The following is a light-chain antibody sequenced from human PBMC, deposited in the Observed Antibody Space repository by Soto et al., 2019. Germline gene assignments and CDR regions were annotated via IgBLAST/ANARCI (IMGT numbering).Light chain of an antibody. CDR3: KSYDSSLSGYV. J-gene: IGLJ1*01. CDR2: ENN. Sequence: QSVLTQPPSVSEAPGQRVTISCTGSSSNIGAGYEAHWYQQVPGTAPKLLIYENNNRPSGVPDRFSGSKSGTSASLAITGLQAEDEAGYYCKSYDSSLSGYVFGTGTQLTVL. CDR1: SSNIGAGYE. V-gene: IGLV1-40*01.